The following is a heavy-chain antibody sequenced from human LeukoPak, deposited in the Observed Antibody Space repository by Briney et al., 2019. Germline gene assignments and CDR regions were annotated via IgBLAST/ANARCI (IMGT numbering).Heavy chain of an antibody. J-gene: IGHJ4*02. CDR3: ARLRGWFDY. CDR2: IYSDGTT. Sequence: PGQSLRLSCAASGFIVTSNYMSWVRQAPGKGLEWVSLIYSDGTTYYADSVKGRFTISRDNSKNTLYLQMNSLRAEDTAVYYCARLRGWFDYWGQGTLVTVSS. V-gene: IGHV3-53*01. CDR1: GFIVTSNY. D-gene: IGHD6-19*01.